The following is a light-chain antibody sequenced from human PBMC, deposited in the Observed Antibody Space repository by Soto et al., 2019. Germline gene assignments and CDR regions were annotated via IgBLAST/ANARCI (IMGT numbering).Light chain of an antibody. CDR3: QQYNNWPRT. V-gene: IGKV3-15*01. CDR1: QRVSSN. CDR2: GAS. J-gene: IGKJ1*01. Sequence: IVMTPSPATLSVSPGDSATLSCRASQRVSSNLDWDQQKPGQAPRLLIYGASTMATGSPSRFSGSVSGTEFTLTISSLQSEDFAVYYCQQYNNWPRTFGQGTKVEIK.